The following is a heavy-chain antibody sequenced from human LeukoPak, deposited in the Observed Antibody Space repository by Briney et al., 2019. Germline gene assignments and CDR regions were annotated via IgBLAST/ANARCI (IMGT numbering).Heavy chain of an antibody. CDR1: GFTFSSYW. D-gene: IGHD3-22*01. CDR3: AREADGLTMIVVVTDFDY. V-gene: IGHV3-74*01. Sequence: PGGSLRLSCAASGFTFSSYWMHWVRQAPGKGLVWVSRINSDGSSTSYADSVKGRFTISRDNAKNTLYLQMNSLRAEDTAVYYCAREADGLTMIVVVTDFDYWGQGTLVTVSS. J-gene: IGHJ4*02. CDR2: INSDGSST.